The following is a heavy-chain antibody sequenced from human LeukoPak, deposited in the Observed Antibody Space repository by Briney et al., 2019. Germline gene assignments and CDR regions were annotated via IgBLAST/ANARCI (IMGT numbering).Heavy chain of an antibody. J-gene: IGHJ4*02. CDR1: GVSINTCCYY. CDR3: ARGRSYGFDFDS. V-gene: IGHV4-61*01. Sequence: SETLSLTCDVSGVSINTCCYYWTWIRQPPGQGLEWIGYKYYSGSTRYNSSLRSRLTISLDSSKNQFSLRLTSVTAADTAVYYCARGRSYGFDFDSWGPGTLVIVSS. CDR2: KYYSGST. D-gene: IGHD5-18*01.